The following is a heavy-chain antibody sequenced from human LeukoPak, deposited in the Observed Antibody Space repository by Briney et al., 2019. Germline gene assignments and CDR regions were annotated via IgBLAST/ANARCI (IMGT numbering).Heavy chain of an antibody. D-gene: IGHD1-26*01. CDR1: GGSFSGYY. CDR2: INHSGST. Sequence: SETLSLTCAVYGGSFSGYYWSWIRQPPGKGLEWIGEINHSGSTNYNPSLKSRVTMSVDTAKNQFSLKLSSVTAADTAVYYCAGTWELPTFYWGQGTLVTVSS. CDR3: AGTWELPTFY. V-gene: IGHV4-34*01. J-gene: IGHJ4*02.